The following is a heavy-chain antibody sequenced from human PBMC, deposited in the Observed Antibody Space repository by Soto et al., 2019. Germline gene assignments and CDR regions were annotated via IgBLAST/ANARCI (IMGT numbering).Heavy chain of an antibody. Sequence: QVQPVQSGAEVKKPGSSVKVSCKASGGSFSNYAISWVRQAPGQGLEWLGGIIPIFGTPNYAQKLQGRVTRTADEPTISAYRELSSLRSEDTAVYYCVERPYCSGGTCPDSFDYWGQGTLVIVSS. J-gene: IGHJ4*02. CDR3: VERPYCSGGTCPDSFDY. CDR2: IIPIFGTP. V-gene: IGHV1-69*01. CDR1: GGSFSNYA. D-gene: IGHD2-15*01.